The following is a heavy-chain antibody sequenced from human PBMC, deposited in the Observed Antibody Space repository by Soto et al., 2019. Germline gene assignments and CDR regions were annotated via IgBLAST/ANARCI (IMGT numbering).Heavy chain of an antibody. Sequence: GGSLRLSCAASGFTFSSYAMSWVRQAPGKGLEWVSAISGSGGSTYYADSVKGRFTISRDNSKNTLYLQMNSLRAEDTAVYYCATSGSYSLYYYGMDVWGQGTTVTVSS. V-gene: IGHV3-23*01. CDR1: GFTFSSYA. CDR3: ATSGSYSLYYYGMDV. CDR2: ISGSGGST. D-gene: IGHD1-26*01. J-gene: IGHJ6*02.